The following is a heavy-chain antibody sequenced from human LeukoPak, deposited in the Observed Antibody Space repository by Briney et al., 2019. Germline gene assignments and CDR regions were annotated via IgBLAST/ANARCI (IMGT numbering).Heavy chain of an antibody. J-gene: IGHJ5*02. D-gene: IGHD6-13*01. CDR1: GGSISSYY. CDR2: IYYSGST. V-gene: IGHV4-59*12. CDR3: ARDPHPSIAAGWFDP. Sequence: SETLSLTCTVSGGSISSYYWSWIRQPPGKGLEWIGYIYYSGSTNYNPSLKSRITISVDTSKNQFSLKLSSVTAADTAVYYCARDPHPSIAAGWFDPWGQGTLVTVSS.